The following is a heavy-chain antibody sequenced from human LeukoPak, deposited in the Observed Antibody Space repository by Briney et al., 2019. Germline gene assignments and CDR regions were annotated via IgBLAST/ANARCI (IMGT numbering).Heavy chain of an antibody. CDR3: AREGVVSDYYFDY. Sequence: PGGSLRLSCAASGFTSSDYEMNWARQAPGKGLEWLSYISSSGSTIYYADSVKGRFTSSRDNAKNSLYLQMNSLRAEDTAVYYCAREGVVSDYYFDYWGQGTRVTVSS. V-gene: IGHV3-48*03. D-gene: IGHD4/OR15-4a*01. CDR2: ISSSGSTI. CDR1: GFTSSDYE. J-gene: IGHJ4*02.